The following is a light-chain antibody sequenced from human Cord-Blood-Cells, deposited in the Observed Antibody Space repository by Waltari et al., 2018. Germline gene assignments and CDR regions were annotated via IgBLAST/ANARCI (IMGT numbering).Light chain of an antibody. J-gene: IGKJ4*01. CDR3: QQRSNWPLT. CDR2: DAS. CDR1: QSVSSY. Sequence: IVLTQSSATLSSSPGESATLSCRASQSVSSYLAWYQQKPGQAPRLLIYDASTRATGIPARFSGSGSGTDFTLTISSLEPEDFAVYYCQQRSNWPLTFGGGTKVEIK. V-gene: IGKV3-11*01.